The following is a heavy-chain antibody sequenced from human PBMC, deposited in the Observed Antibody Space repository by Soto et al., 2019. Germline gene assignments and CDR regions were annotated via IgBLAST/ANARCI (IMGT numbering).Heavy chain of an antibody. V-gene: IGHV4-34*01. Sequence: ETLSLTCTVYGGEFRGYYWSGIRQAAGKGLEWFVEINHSGSTNYNPSLTSRVTISVDTSKNQFSLKLSSVTAADTAVYYCARGSSRRITMIVVVPLSRPIYACDIWGQGTMVTVSS. CDR1: GGEFRGYY. J-gene: IGHJ3*02. D-gene: IGHD3-22*01. CDR3: ARGSSRRITMIVVVPLSRPIYACDI. CDR2: INHSGST.